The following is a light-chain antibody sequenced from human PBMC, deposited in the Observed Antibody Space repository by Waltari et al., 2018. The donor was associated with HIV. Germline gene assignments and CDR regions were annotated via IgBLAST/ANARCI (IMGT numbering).Light chain of an antibody. CDR3: CSYAGSYTLI. CDR1: SSHVGLYKL. V-gene: IGLV2-11*01. Sequence: QSALTQPRPLSWSPGLSVPLPCTGTSSHVGLYKLIPWSQHHPGKVPKLLIYGLNDRPSGVPDRFSGSKSGTTASLTISGLQAEDEAFYYCCSYAGSYTLIFGGGTKLTVL. J-gene: IGLJ2*01. CDR2: GLN.